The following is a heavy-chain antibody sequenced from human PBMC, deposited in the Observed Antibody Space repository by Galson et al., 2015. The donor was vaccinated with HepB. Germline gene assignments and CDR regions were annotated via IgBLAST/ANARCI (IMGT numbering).Heavy chain of an antibody. CDR3: ARAATPLTYWFDP. J-gene: IGHJ5*02. V-gene: IGHV1-3*01. Sequence: SVKVSCKASGFTLTSYTIHWVRQAPGQRLEWMGWINAGNGDTENSQNFQGRVTITRDTSASTVSMELSSLRSEDTALYYCARAATPLTYWFDPWGQGTLVSVSS. CDR2: INAGNGDT. CDR1: GFTLTSYT.